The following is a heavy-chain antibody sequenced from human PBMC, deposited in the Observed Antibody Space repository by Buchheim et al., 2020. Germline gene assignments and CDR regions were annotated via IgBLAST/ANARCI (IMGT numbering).Heavy chain of an antibody. CDR2: ISGSGGST. CDR1: GFTFSSYA. D-gene: IGHD3-22*01. J-gene: IGHJ6*02. V-gene: IGHV3-23*01. Sequence: EVQLLESGGGLVQPGGSLRLSCAASGFTFSSYAMSWVRQAPGKGLEWVSAISGSGGSTYYADSVKGRFTISRANSKNTLYLQMNSLRAEDTAVYYCAKDIYDSSGYYSYYYYYGMDVWGQGTT. CDR3: AKDIYDSSGYYSYYYYYGMDV.